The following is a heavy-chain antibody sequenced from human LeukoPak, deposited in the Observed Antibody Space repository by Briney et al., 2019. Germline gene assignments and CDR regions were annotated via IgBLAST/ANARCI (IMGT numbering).Heavy chain of an antibody. CDR1: GYSISSGGYS. J-gene: IGHJ4*02. D-gene: IGHD1-26*01. V-gene: IGHV4-30-2*01. CDR2: IYHSGST. Sequence: PSETLSLTCTVSGYSISSGGYSWSWIRQPPGKGLEWIGYIYHSGSTYYNPSLKSRVTISVDRSKNQFSLKLSSVTAADTAVYYCARTAYSGSYRTGPFDYWGQGTLVTVSS. CDR3: ARTAYSGSYRTGPFDY.